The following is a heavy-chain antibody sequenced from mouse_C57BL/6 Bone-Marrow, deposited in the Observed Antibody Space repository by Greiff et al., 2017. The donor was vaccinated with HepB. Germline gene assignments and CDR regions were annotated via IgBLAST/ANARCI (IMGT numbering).Heavy chain of an antibody. Sequence: DVKLQESGGGLVQPGGSLKLSCAASGFTFSDYYMYWVRQTPEKRLEWVAYISNGGGSTYYPDTVKGRFTISRDNAKNTLYLQMSRLKSEDTAMYYCARQKGYGSIPYYAMDYWGQGTSVTVSS. CDR2: ISNGGGST. V-gene: IGHV5-12*01. CDR1: GFTFSDYY. CDR3: ARQKGYGSIPYYAMDY. D-gene: IGHD1-1*01. J-gene: IGHJ4*01.